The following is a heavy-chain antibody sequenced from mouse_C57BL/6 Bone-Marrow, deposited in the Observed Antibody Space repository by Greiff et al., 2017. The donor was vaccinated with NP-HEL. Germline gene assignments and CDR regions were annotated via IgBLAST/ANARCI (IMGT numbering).Heavy chain of an antibody. CDR1: GYSITSDY. CDR3: ARYRPPAYYGSSYGYFDV. CDR2: ISYSGST. D-gene: IGHD1-1*01. Sequence: EVMLVESGPGLAKPSQTLSLTCSVTGYSITSDYWNWIRKFPGNKLEYMGYISYSGSTYYNPSLKSRISITRDTSKNQYYLQLNSVTTEDTATYYCARYRPPAYYGSSYGYFDVWGTGTTVTVSS. J-gene: IGHJ1*03. V-gene: IGHV3-8*01.